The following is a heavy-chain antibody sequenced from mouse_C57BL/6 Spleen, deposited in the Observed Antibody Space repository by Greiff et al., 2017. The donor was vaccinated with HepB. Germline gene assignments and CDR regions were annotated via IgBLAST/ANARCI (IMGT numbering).Heavy chain of an antibody. CDR1: GYAFSSSW. J-gene: IGHJ4*01. CDR2: IYPGDGDT. D-gene: IGHD1-2*01. V-gene: IGHV1-82*01. CDR3: ARRLSTTASDY. Sequence: VQLQQSGPELVKPGASVKISCKASGYAFSSSWMNWVKQRPGKGLEWIGRIYPGDGDTNYNGKFKGKATLTADKSSSTAYMQLSSLTSEDSAVDLCARRLSTTASDYWGQGTTVTVSS.